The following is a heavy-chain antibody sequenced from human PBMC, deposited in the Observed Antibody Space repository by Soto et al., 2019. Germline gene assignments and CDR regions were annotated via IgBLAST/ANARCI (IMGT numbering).Heavy chain of an antibody. J-gene: IGHJ3*02. V-gene: IGHV3-11*01. CDR2: ISSSGSTI. D-gene: IGHD2-21*02. CDR3: ARVTEAYCGGDCYVTDAFDI. CDR1: GFTFSDYF. Sequence: QVQLVESGGGLVQPGGSLRLSCAASGFTFSDYFMAWIRQPPGKGLEWLSYISSSGSTIYYADSVKGRFTISRDNAKNSLYLQMNSLRAEDTALYYCARVTEAYCGGDCYVTDAFDIWGQGTMVTVSS.